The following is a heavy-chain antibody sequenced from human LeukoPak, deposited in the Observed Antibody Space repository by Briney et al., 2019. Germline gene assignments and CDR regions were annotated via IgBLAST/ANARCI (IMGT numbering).Heavy chain of an antibody. D-gene: IGHD4-17*01. V-gene: IGHV3-74*01. CDR3: AREDYNDSGWHFDL. Sequence: GGSLRLSCAASGFTFRNYWMHWVRQAPGRGLVWVARIKSDGTSTTYADPVKGRFTISRDNAKNTLYVQMNSLRAEDTAVYYCAREDYNDSGWHFDLWGRGTLVTVSS. J-gene: IGHJ2*01. CDR2: IKSDGTST. CDR1: GFTFRNYW.